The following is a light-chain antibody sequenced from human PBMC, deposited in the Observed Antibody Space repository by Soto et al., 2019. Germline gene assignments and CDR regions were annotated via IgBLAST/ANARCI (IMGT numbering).Light chain of an antibody. J-gene: IGKJ1*01. CDR2: KAP. CDR1: QTLSSW. V-gene: IGKV1-5*03. CDR3: QQHYSYSPWT. Sequence: PIAESGSVRDTVTITCRASQTLSSWLAWYQQKPGKAPQLMIHKAPTLKSGVPSRFSGSGSATESILTSSIQADDFATTYCQQHYSYSPWTFGQGTKVDIK.